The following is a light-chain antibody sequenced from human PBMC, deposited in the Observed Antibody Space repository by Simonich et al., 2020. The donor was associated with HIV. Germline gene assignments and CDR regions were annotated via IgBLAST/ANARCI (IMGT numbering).Light chain of an antibody. CDR2: KVS. CDR3: MQGTHWPRT. CDR1: QSLVYSDGNTY. Sequence: DFVMTQSPLSLPVTLGQPASISCRSSQSLVYSDGNTYLNLFQQRPGQSPRRLIDKVSNLDSGVPDRFSGSGSGTHFTLKISRVEAEDVGVYYCMQGTHWPRTFGQGTRLEIK. J-gene: IGKJ5*01. V-gene: IGKV2D-30*01.